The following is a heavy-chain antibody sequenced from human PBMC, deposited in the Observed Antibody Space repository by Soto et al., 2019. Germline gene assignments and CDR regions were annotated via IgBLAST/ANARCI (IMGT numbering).Heavy chain of an antibody. CDR2: ISSSGFT. J-gene: IGHJ4*02. D-gene: IGHD6-13*01. CDR3: VRDCYSSSCSDL. V-gene: IGHV4-59*01. Sequence: QVQLQESGPGLVKPSETLSLTCTVSGGSITPYYWSWIRQPPGKRLEWLGYISSSGFTNYNPSLNSRVTISVDTSKNQFSLKLSSVTAADTAVYYCVRDCYSSSCSDLWGQGTLVTVSS. CDR1: GGSITPYY.